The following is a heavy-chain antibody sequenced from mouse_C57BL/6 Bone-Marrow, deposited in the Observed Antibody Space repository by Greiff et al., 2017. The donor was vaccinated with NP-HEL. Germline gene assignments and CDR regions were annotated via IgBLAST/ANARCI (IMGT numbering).Heavy chain of an antibody. D-gene: IGHD1-1*01. J-gene: IGHJ4*01. CDR3: ASIVARDYAMDD. CDR1: GYTFTSYW. CDR2: ILPGSGST. V-gene: IGHV1-9*01. Sequence: QVQLKQPGAELVKPGASVKLSCKASGYTFTSYWMHWVKQRPGQGLEWIGEILPGSGSTNYNEKFKGKATFTADTYSNTAYMQLSSLTTEDSAIYYWASIVARDYAMDDWGQGTSVTVSS.